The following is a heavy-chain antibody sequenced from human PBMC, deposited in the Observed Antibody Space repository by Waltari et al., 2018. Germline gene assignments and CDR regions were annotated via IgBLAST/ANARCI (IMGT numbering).Heavy chain of an antibody. J-gene: IGHJ3*02. V-gene: IGHV3-9*01. D-gene: IGHD3-22*01. Sequence: EVQLVESGGGLVQPGRSPRLSCAASGFTFDDYAMHWVRQAPGKGLEWVSGISWNSGSRGYSDSVKGRFTIARDNAKNALYLQMNSLRAEDTALYYCAKDLEYYYDSSGYGGAFDIWGQGTMVTVSS. CDR3: AKDLEYYYDSSGYGGAFDI. CDR1: GFTFDDYA. CDR2: ISWNSGSR.